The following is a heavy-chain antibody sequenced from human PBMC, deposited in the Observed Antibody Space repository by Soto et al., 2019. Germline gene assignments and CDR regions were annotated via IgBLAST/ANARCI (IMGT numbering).Heavy chain of an antibody. CDR3: ARAKASVTTPAVYFDY. CDR2: IIPIFGTA. Sequence: QVQLAQSGAEVKKPGSSVKVSCKASGGTFSSYAISWVRQAPGQGLEWMGGIIPIFGTANYAQKFQGRVTITADESTSTAYMELSSLRSEDTAVYYCARAKASVTTPAVYFDYWGKGTLVTVSS. CDR1: GGTFSSYA. V-gene: IGHV1-69*01. J-gene: IGHJ4*02. D-gene: IGHD4-17*01.